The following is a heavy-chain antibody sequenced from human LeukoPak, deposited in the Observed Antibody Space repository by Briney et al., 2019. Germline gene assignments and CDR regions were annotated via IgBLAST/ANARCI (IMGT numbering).Heavy chain of an antibody. J-gene: IGHJ3*01. CDR2: IYYSGST. V-gene: IGHV4-59*01. CDR3: AREMPYYYDSSGQPTPYDAFDV. Sequence: SETLSLTCTVSGGSISSYYWSWIRQPPGKGLEWIGYIYYSGSTNYNPSLKSRVTISVDTSKNQFSLKLSSVTAADTAVYYCAREMPYYYDSSGQPTPYDAFDVWGQGTMVTVSS. CDR1: GGSISSYY. D-gene: IGHD3-22*01.